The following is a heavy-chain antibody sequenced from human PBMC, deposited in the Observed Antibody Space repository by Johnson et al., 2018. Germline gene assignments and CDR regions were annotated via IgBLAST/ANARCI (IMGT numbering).Heavy chain of an antibody. CDR1: GFTFSSYG. V-gene: IGHV3-30*18. J-gene: IGHJ1*01. CDR2: ISYDGSNK. D-gene: IGHD1-26*01. Sequence: QVQLVESGGGVVQPGRSLRLSCAASGFTFSSYGMHWVRQAPGKGLEWVAVISYDGSNKYYADSVKGRFTISRDNSKNTLYLQMNSLGAEETAVYYCAKAGVMEWEYYGPFQYWGPGTLVTVSS. CDR3: AKAGVMEWEYYGPFQY.